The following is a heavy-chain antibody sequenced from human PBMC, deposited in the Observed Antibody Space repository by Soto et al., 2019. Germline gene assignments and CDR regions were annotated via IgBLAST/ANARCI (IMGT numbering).Heavy chain of an antibody. J-gene: IGHJ3*02. CDR2: IYYSGST. CDR3: ARDAYYYDSSGYYYPGSFDI. CDR1: GGSICRADYY. V-gene: IGHV4-30-4*01. D-gene: IGHD3-22*01. Sequence: SETLCLTCTVSGGSICRADYYGSWIRQPPGKGLEWIGHIYYSGSTYYNPSLKSRVTISVDTSKNQFSLKLSSVTAADTAVYYCARDAYYYDSSGYYYPGSFDIWGQGTMVT.